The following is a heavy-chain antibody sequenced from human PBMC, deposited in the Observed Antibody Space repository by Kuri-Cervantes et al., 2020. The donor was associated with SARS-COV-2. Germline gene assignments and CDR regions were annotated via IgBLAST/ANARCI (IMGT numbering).Heavy chain of an antibody. V-gene: IGHV4-39*01. J-gene: IGHJ4*02. D-gene: IGHD6-19*01. CDR1: GGSISSSSYY. Sequence: SETLSLTCTVSGGSISSSSYYWGWIRQPTGKGLEWIGSIYYSGSSYYNPSLKSRVTISVDTSQKQFSLKLSSVTAADTAVYYCARRGAVAGTVPFFDFWGQGTLVTVSS. CDR3: ARRGAVAGTVPFFDF. CDR2: IYYSGSS.